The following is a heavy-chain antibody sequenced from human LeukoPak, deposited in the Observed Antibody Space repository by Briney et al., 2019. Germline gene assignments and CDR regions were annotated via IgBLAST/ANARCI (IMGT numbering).Heavy chain of an antibody. J-gene: IGHJ3*02. CDR1: GYTLTELS. D-gene: IGHD1-26*01. V-gene: IGHV1-24*01. CDR3: ATASGSYPGGAFDI. CDR2: LDPEDGET. Sequence: ASVKVSCKVSGYTLTELSMHWVRQAPGKGLEWMGGLDPEDGETIYAQKFQGRVTMTEDTSTDTAYMELSSLRSEDTAVYYCATASGSYPGGAFDIWGQGTMVTVSS.